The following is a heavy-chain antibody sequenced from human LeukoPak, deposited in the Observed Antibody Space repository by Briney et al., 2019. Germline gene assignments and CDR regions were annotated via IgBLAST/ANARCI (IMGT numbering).Heavy chain of an antibody. CDR1: GGSISSGDYY. CDR2: IYYSGST. D-gene: IGHD3-22*01. V-gene: IGHV4-30-4*01. CDR3: ARGHDYYDSSGYYADY. Sequence: SQTLSLTCTVSGGSISSGDYYWSWIRQPPGKGLEWIGYIYYSGSTYYNPSLKSRVTISVDTSKNQFSLKLSSVTAADTAVYYCARGHDYYDSSGYYADYWGQGTLVTVSS. J-gene: IGHJ4*02.